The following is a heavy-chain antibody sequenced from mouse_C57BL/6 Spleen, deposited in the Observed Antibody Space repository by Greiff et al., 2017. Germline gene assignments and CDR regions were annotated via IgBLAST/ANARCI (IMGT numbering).Heavy chain of an antibody. CDR2: IWSGGST. V-gene: IGHV2-2*01. J-gene: IGHJ2*01. CDR3: ASYDEERDY. Sequence: VQLVESGPGLVQPSQSLSITCTVSGFSLTSYGVHWVRQSPGKGLEWLGVIWSGGSTDYNAAFISRLSISKDNSKSQVFFKMNSLQADDTAIYYCASYDEERDYWGQGTTLTVSS. CDR1: GFSLTSYG. D-gene: IGHD2-12*01.